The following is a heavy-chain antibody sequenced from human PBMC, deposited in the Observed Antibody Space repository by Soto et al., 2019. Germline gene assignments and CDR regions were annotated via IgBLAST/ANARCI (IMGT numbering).Heavy chain of an antibody. J-gene: IGHJ4*02. CDR2: ISAYNGNT. CDR1: GYTFTSYG. CDR3: ARDLRRQLYSSGWPDY. Sequence: QVQLVQSGAEVKKPGASVKVSCKASGYTFTSYGISWVRQAPGQGLEWMGWISAYNGNTNYAQKLQGRVTMTTDTSTSTAYMEVRSLRSDDTAVYYCARDLRRQLYSSGWPDYWGQGTLVTVSS. D-gene: IGHD6-19*01. V-gene: IGHV1-18*01.